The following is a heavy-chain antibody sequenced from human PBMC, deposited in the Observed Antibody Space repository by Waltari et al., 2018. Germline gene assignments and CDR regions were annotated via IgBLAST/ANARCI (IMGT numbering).Heavy chain of an antibody. CDR1: GFTCSSYA. D-gene: IGHD1-26*01. CDR3: AKEVGATGY. J-gene: IGHJ4*02. CDR2: IYSGGST. Sequence: EVQLLESGGGLVQHGGSLRLSLAASGFTCSSYAMSWFRQAPGKGLEWGSVIYSGGSTYYADSVKGRFTISRDNSKNTLYLQMNSLRAEDTAVYYCAKEVGATGYWGQGTLVTVSS. V-gene: IGHV3-23*03.